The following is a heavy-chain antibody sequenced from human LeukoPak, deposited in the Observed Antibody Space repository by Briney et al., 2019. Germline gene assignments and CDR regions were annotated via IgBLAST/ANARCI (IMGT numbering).Heavy chain of an antibody. V-gene: IGHV5-51*01. Sequence: GESLKISCKGSGYSFTNYWIGWVRQMPGKGLEWMGIIHPGDSDTRFSPSFQGQVTISADKSISTAYLQWSSLMASDTAMYYCARPLSISWPYYFDYWGQGTLVTVSS. CDR3: ARPLSISWPYYFDY. D-gene: IGHD6-13*01. CDR2: IHPGDSDT. CDR1: GYSFTNYW. J-gene: IGHJ4*02.